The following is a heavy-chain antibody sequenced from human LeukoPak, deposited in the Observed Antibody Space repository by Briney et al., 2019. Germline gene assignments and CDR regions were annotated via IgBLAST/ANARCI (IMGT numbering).Heavy chain of an antibody. CDR1: GFTFSNYA. V-gene: IGHV3-48*04. CDR2: ISSSSTTI. CDR3: ARMSYGSGSYYDD. J-gene: IGHJ4*02. D-gene: IGHD3-10*01. Sequence: GGSLRLSCAASGFTFSNYAMNWVRQAPGKGLEWVPYISSSSTTIYYADSVKGRLTVSRDNAKNSLYLQMNSLRAEDTALYYCARMSYGSGSYYDDWGQGTLVTVSS.